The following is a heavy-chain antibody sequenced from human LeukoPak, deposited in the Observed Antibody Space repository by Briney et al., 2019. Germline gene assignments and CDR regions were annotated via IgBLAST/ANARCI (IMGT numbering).Heavy chain of an antibody. Sequence: ASVKVSCKASGYTFTGYYMHWVRQAPGQGLEWMGWINPNSGGTNYAQKFQGRVTMTRDTSISTAYMELSRLRSDDTAVYYCARDKKVVPAAKGGYRWFDPWGQGTLVTVSS. J-gene: IGHJ5*02. CDR1: GYTFTGYY. D-gene: IGHD2-2*01. V-gene: IGHV1-2*02. CDR3: ARDKKVVPAAKGGYRWFDP. CDR2: INPNSGGT.